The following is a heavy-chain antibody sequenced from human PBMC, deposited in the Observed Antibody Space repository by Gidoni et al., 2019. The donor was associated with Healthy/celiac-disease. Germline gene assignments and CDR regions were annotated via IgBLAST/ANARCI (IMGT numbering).Heavy chain of an antibody. Sequence: EVQLVESGGGLVKPGGSLRLSCAASGFTFSSYSMNWVRQAPGKGLEWVSSISSSSSYIYYADSVKGRFTISRDNAKNSLYLQMNSLRAEDTAVYYCARDLTYYDFWSGYSNFDYWGQGTLVTVSS. D-gene: IGHD3-3*01. J-gene: IGHJ4*02. CDR3: ARDLTYYDFWSGYSNFDY. V-gene: IGHV3-21*01. CDR2: ISSSSSYI. CDR1: GFTFSSYS.